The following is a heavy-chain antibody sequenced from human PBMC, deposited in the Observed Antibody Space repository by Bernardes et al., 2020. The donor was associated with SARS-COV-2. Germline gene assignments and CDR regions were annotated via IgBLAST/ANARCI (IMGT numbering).Heavy chain of an antibody. D-gene: IGHD3-3*01. J-gene: IGHJ4*02. CDR1: GGSISSNTYY. Sequence: SEPLSLTCTVSGGSISSNTYYWGWIRQPPGKGLEWIGSIYYSGNTNYNPSLKSRVTMSVDTSKSQFSLRLTSVTAADTAVYYCARDLTYDFWSGYSRVFDYWGQGTLVTVSS. CDR2: IYYSGNT. V-gene: IGHV4-39*02. CDR3: ARDLTYDFWSGYSRVFDY.